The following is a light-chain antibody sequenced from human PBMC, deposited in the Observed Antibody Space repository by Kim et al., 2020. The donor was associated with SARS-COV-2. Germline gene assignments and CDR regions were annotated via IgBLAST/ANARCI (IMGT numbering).Light chain of an antibody. CDR3: NSRDSGTNQLVV. CDR2: GKN. V-gene: IGLV3-19*01. CDR1: SLKIYY. Sequence: SSELTQEPAVSVALGQTVRITCQGDSLKIYYATWYQQKAGQAPVLVIYGKNNRPSGIPDRFSGSSSGNTASLTITGAQAEDEADYYCNSRDSGTNQLVVF. J-gene: IGLJ1*01.